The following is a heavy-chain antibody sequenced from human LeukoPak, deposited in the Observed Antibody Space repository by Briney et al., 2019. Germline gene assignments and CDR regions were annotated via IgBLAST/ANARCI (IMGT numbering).Heavy chain of an antibody. V-gene: IGHV1-2*02. CDR1: GYTSTGYY. Sequence: ASVKVSCKASGYTSTGYYMHWVRQAPGQGLEWMGWINPNSGGTDYAQKFQGRVTMTRDTSISTAYMELSRLRSDDTAVYYCAREDIVATIDYWGQGTLVTVSS. J-gene: IGHJ4*02. D-gene: IGHD5-12*01. CDR3: AREDIVATIDY. CDR2: INPNSGGT.